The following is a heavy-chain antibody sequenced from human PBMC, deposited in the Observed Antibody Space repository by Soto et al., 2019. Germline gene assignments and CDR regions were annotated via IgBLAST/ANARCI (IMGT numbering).Heavy chain of an antibody. V-gene: IGHV3-30*18. CDR2: ISYDGSNK. CDR1: GFTFSSYG. J-gene: IGHJ4*02. Sequence: PGGSLRLSCAASGFTFSSYGMHWVRQAPGKGLEWVAVISYDGSNKYYADTVKGRFTISRDNSKNTLNQQMNSLRAEDTAVYYCAKAARVLRFLEWTFDYWGQGTLVTVSS. D-gene: IGHD3-3*01. CDR3: AKAARVLRFLEWTFDY.